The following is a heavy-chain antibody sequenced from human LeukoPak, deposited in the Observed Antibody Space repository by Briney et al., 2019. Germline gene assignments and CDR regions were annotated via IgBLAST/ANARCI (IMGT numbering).Heavy chain of an antibody. J-gene: IGHJ5*02. Sequence: GASVKVSCKASGYTFTSYDINWARQATGQGLEWMGWMNPNSGNTGYAQKFQGRVTITRNTSISTAYMELSSLRSEDTAVYYCARGSDSGSSEDWFDPWGQGTLVTVSS. CDR2: MNPNSGNT. V-gene: IGHV1-8*03. CDR1: GYTFTSYD. D-gene: IGHD1-26*01. CDR3: ARGSDSGSSEDWFDP.